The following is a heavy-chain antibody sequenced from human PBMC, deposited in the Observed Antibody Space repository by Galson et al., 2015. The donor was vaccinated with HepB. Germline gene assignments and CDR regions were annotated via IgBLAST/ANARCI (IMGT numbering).Heavy chain of an antibody. J-gene: IGHJ3*02. CDR2: MTQSGSS. Sequence: SETLSLTCAVYGGSFSDDYWSWIRQPSGKGLEWIGHMTQSGSSNYNPSLKRRVTISLDTSKNLFSLKLSSVTAADTAMYYCARVGWFGELTDPFDIWGQGTMVTVSS. D-gene: IGHD3-10*01. CDR3: ARVGWFGELTDPFDI. V-gene: IGHV4-34*01. CDR1: GGSFSDDY.